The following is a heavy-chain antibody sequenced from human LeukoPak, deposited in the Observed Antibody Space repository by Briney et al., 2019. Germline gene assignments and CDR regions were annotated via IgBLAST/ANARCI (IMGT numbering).Heavy chain of an antibody. J-gene: IGHJ5*02. V-gene: IGHV1-69*04. D-gene: IGHD2-2*01. Sequence: SVKVSCKASGGTFSSYAIRWVRPAPGQGLEWMGRIIPILGIANYAQKFQGRVTITADKSTSTAYMELSSLRSEDTAVYYCARTTLGYCSSTGCYGFNNNWFDPWGQGTLVTVSS. CDR1: GGTFSSYA. CDR2: IIPILGIA. CDR3: ARTTLGYCSSTGCYGFNNNWFDP.